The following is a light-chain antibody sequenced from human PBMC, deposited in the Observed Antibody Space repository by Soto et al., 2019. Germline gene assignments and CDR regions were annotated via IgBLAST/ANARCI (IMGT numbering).Light chain of an antibody. CDR2: EVN. V-gene: IGLV2-8*01. J-gene: IGLJ2*01. CDR3: SSYAGSNTVV. CDR1: SSDVGAYKF. Sequence: QSALTQPPSASGSPRQSVTISCTGTSSDVGAYKFVSWYQHHPGKAPKLLIFEVNKRPSGVPDRFSGSKSGNTASLTVSGLQVEDEADYYCSSYAGSNTVVFGGGTKVTVL.